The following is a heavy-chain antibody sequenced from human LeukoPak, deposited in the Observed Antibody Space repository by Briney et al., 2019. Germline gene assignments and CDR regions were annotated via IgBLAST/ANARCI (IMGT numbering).Heavy chain of an antibody. D-gene: IGHD6-13*01. CDR3: ARPVIAAAGNWFDP. Sequence: KSSETLSLTCTVSGGSISSYYWSWIRQPPGKGLEWIGYIYYSGSTNYNPSLKSRVTISVDTSKNQFSLKLSSVTAADTAVYYCARPVIAAAGNWFDPWGQGTLVTVSS. CDR2: IYYSGST. V-gene: IGHV4-59*08. J-gene: IGHJ5*02. CDR1: GGSISSYY.